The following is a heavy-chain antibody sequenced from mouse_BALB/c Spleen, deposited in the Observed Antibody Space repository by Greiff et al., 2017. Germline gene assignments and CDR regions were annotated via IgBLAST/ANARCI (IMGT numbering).Heavy chain of an antibody. CDR1: GFSLTSYG. V-gene: IGHV2-9*02. CDR3: ARDCDGYYPYAMDY. CDR2: IWAGGST. Sequence: QVHVKQSGPGLVAPSQSLSITCTVSGFSLTSYGVHWVRQPPGKGLEWLGVIWAGGSTNYNSALMSRLSISKDNSKSQVFLKMNSLQTDDTAMYYCARDCDGYYPYAMDYWGQGTSVTVSS. D-gene: IGHD2-3*01. J-gene: IGHJ4*01.